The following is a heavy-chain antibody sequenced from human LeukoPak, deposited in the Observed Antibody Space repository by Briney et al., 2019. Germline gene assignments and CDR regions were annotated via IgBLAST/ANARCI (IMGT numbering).Heavy chain of an antibody. J-gene: IGHJ4*02. V-gene: IGHV1-2*02. CDR2: INPNSGGT. CDR1: EYTFTGYY. D-gene: IGHD5-18*01. Sequence: ASVKVSCKASEYTFTGYYMHWVRQAPGQGLEWMGWINPNSGGTNYAQKFQVRVTMTRDTSISTAYMELSSLRSDDTAVYYCAREIGPRQLHLWGSAFDYWGQGTLVTVSS. CDR3: AREIGPRQLHLWGSAFDY.